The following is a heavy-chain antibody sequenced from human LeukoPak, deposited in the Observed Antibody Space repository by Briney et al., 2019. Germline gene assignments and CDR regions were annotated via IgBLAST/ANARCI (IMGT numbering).Heavy chain of an antibody. V-gene: IGHV1-18*01. CDR2: ISAYNGNT. D-gene: IGHD2-2*01. CDR1: GYTFTSYG. Sequence: ASVKVSCKASGYTFTSYGISWVRQAPGQGLEWTGWISAYNGNTNYAQKLQGRVTMTTDTSTSTAYMELSRLRSDDTAVYYCARTIVVPAALGGNWFDPWGQGTLVTVSS. CDR3: ARTIVVPAALGGNWFDP. J-gene: IGHJ5*02.